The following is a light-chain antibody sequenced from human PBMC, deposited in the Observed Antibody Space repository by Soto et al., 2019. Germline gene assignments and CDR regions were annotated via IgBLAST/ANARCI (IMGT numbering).Light chain of an antibody. Sequence: DIQMTQSPSSLSASVGETVIISCRASETITRYLNWYQSKPGKAPRLLISGASSLQSGVPSRFSGSYSGTDFTLTINSLQPEDFATYYCQQSYSNPLTFGGGTQ. J-gene: IGKJ4*01. CDR2: GAS. CDR1: ETITRY. CDR3: QQSYSNPLT. V-gene: IGKV1-39*01.